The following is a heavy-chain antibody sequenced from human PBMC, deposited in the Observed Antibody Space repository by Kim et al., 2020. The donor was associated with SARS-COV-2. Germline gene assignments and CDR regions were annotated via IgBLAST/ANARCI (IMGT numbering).Heavy chain of an antibody. CDR1: GFTVSGNY. J-gene: IGHJ6*02. CDR3: ASGPLGGYNYYYGMDV. CDR2: INAGGST. V-gene: IGHV3-53*01. Sequence: GGSLRLSCAASGFTVSGNYMSWVRQAPGKGLEWVSIINAGGSTDYADSVKGRFTISRDNSKNTLYLQMNSLRAEDTAVYYCASGPLGGYNYYYGMDVWGQGTTVTVSS. D-gene: IGHD5-12*01.